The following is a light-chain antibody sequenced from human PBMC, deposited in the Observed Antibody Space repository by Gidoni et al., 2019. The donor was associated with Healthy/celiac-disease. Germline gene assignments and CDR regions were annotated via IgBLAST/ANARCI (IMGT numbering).Light chain of an antibody. CDR2: LGS. J-gene: IGKJ4*01. V-gene: IGKV2-28*01. CDR3: MQALQTPRLT. CDR1: QSLLHSNGYNY. Sequence: DIVMTQSPLSLPVTPGEPASISCRSSQSLLHSNGYNYLDWYLQKPGQSPQLLIYLGSNRAPGVPDRFSGIGSGTDFTLKISRVEAEDVGVYYCMQALQTPRLTFGGGTKVEIK.